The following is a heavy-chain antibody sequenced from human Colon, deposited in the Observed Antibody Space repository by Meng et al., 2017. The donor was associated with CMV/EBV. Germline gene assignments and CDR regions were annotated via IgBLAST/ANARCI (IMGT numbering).Heavy chain of an antibody. D-gene: IGHD5-18*01. V-gene: IGHV4-39*07. Sequence: SVTSTNNYWGWIRQPPGKVLEWVGTIFYGGSTYYNRSLKSRTTISIDMSKNHFSLKLSSVTAADTAVYYCASSLDTTMVTSPYFDYWGQGTLVTVSS. J-gene: IGHJ4*02. CDR3: ASSLDTTMVTSPYFDY. CDR2: IFYGGST. CDR1: SVTSTNNY.